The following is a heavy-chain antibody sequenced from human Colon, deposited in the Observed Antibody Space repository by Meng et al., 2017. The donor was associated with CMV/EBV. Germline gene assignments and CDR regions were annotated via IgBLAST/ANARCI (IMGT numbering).Heavy chain of an antibody. CDR3: AGYSKSSIY. D-gene: IGHD2-15*01. Sequence: LSWSGSGINIHFYSIQWVRKAPGKGLEWISSITTSGTTIYYADPVKGRFTVSRDNTRGTVSLQMNSLRAEDTAVYYCAGYSKSSIYWGQGTLVTVSS. V-gene: IGHV3-21*01. CDR2: ITTSGTTI. CDR1: GINIHFYS. J-gene: IGHJ4*01.